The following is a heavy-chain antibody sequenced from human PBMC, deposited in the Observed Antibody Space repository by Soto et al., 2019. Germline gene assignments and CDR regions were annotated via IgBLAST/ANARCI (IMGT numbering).Heavy chain of an antibody. J-gene: IGHJ6*02. CDR1: GFTFSSYW. V-gene: IGHV3-7*01. CDR2: IKQDGSEK. Sequence: GSLRLSCAASGFTFSSYWMSWVRQAPGKGLEWVANIKQDGSEKYYVDSVKGRFTISRDNAKNSLYLQMNSLRAEDTAVYYCARPSRPIPRYGMDVWGQGTTVTVSS. CDR3: ARPSRPIPRYGMDV.